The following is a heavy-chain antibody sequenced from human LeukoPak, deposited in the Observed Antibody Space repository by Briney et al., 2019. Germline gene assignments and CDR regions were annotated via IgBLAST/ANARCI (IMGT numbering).Heavy chain of an antibody. CDR2: IDWDDDK. Sequence: SGPTLVNPTQTLTLTCTFSGFSLSTNGMCVSWIRQPPGKALEWLVLIDWDDDKYYNTSLKTRLTISKDTSKNQVVLTMTNMDPVDTGTYYCARTVAATGSIDYWGQGTLVTVSS. CDR3: ARTVAATGSIDY. CDR1: GFSLSTNGMC. J-gene: IGHJ4*02. V-gene: IGHV2-70*01. D-gene: IGHD6-13*01.